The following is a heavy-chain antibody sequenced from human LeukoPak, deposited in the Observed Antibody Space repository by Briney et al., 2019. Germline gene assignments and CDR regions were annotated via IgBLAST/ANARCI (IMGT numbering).Heavy chain of an antibody. Sequence: PSQTLSLTCTVSGDPVSSSGHYWTWVRQFPGRGLEYIGHIYHTGNTYHTPSLKSRLTISVDTSKNQFSLNLTSVTAADTAVYFCTRTNRDWVPSDYWGQGTLVTVSS. CDR1: GDPVSSSGHY. J-gene: IGHJ4*02. CDR3: TRTNRDWVPSDY. V-gene: IGHV4-31*03. D-gene: IGHD2-21*01. CDR2: IYHTGNT.